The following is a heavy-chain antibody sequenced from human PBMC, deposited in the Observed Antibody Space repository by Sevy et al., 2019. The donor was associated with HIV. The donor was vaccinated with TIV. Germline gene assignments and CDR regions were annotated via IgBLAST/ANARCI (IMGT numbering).Heavy chain of an antibody. CDR2: IYHSGST. CDR1: GYSISSGYY. V-gene: IGHV4-38-2*01. CDR3: AGSDSIAAAGY. Sequence: SETLSLTCAVSGYSISSGYYWGWIRQPPGKGLEWIGSIYHSGSTYYNPSLKSRVTISVDTSKNQFSLRLSSVTAADTAVYYCAGSDSIAAAGYWGQGTLVTVSS. D-gene: IGHD6-13*01. J-gene: IGHJ4*02.